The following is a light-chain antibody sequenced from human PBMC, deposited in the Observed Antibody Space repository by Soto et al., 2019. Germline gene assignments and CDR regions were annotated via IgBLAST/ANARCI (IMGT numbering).Light chain of an antibody. J-gene: IGKJ1*01. V-gene: IGKV1-39*01. Sequence: DIPMTQSPSSLSASVGDEVTITCRASQTIMTYLNWYLLKPGKPPRLLIYAASSLQSGVPSRFSGSGSWTDFTLTISSLQPEDFATYSCQQSYNSPQTFGRGTKVEIK. CDR1: QTIMTY. CDR2: AAS. CDR3: QQSYNSPQT.